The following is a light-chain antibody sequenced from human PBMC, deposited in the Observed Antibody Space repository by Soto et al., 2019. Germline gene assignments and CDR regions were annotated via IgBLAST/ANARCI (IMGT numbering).Light chain of an antibody. V-gene: IGLV6-57*04. Sequence: NFMLTQPNSVSESPGKTVTISCTRSSGSIASNSVQWFQQRPGSAPTTVIYENNQRPSGVPDRFSGSTDGSSNSASLTISGLQTEDEADYYCQSYDISTVVFGGGTKLTVL. J-gene: IGLJ2*01. CDR3: QSYDISTVV. CDR2: ENN. CDR1: SGSIASNS.